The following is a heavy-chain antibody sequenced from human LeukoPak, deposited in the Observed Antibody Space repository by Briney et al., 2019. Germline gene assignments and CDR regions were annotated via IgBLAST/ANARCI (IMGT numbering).Heavy chain of an antibody. CDR3: ARHTYYYGSGSYYRFSYFDY. D-gene: IGHD3-10*01. CDR2: INHSGST. CDR1: GFTFSGYY. Sequence: GSLRLSCAASGFTFSGYYWSWIRQPPGKGLEWIGEINHSGSTNYNPSLKSRVTISVDTSKNQFSLKLSSVTAADTAVYYCARHTYYYGSGSYYRFSYFDYWGQGTLVTVSS. J-gene: IGHJ4*02. V-gene: IGHV4-34*01.